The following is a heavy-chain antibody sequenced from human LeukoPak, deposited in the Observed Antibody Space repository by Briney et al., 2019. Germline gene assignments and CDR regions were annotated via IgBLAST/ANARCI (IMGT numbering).Heavy chain of an antibody. D-gene: IGHD3-10*01. CDR3: AKDLGSWFGELQYYFDC. CDR2: ISGSGGST. V-gene: IGHV3-23*01. J-gene: IGHJ4*02. Sequence: PGGSLRLSCAASGFTFSSYAMSGVRQAPGKGLGWVSAISGSGGSTYYADSVKGRFTISRDNSKNTLYLQMNSLRAGDTAVYYCAKDLGSWFGELQYYFDCWGQGTLVTVSS. CDR1: GFTFSSYA.